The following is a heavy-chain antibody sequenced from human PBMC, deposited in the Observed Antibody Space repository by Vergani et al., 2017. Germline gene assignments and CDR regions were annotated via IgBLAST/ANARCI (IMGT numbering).Heavy chain of an antibody. D-gene: IGHD6-13*01. CDR1: GFTFDDYG. CDR3: ARDGSIAAAGTFDY. Sequence: EVQLVESGGGVVRPGGSLRLSCAASGFTFDDYGMSWGRQAPGTGLEWVSGIKWNGGSTGYADSVKGRFTISRDNAKNSLYLQMNSLRAEDTALYYCARDGSIAAAGTFDYWGQGTLVTVSS. CDR2: IKWNGGST. J-gene: IGHJ4*02. V-gene: IGHV3-20*04.